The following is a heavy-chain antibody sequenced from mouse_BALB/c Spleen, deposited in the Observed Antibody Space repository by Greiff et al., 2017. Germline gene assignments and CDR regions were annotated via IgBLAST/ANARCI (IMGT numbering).Heavy chain of an antibody. J-gene: IGHJ3*01. CDR3: ARGDYGSSAGAWFAY. CDR2: IYPGSGST. CDR1: GYTFTDYV. D-gene: IGHD1-1*01. V-gene: IGHV1-77*01. Sequence: QVQLKQSGPELVKPGASVKMSCKASGYTFTDYVISWVKQRTGQGLEWIGEIYPGSGSTYYNEKFKGKATLTADKSSNTAYMQLSSLTSEDSAVYFCARGDYGSSAGAWFAYWGQGTLVTVSA.